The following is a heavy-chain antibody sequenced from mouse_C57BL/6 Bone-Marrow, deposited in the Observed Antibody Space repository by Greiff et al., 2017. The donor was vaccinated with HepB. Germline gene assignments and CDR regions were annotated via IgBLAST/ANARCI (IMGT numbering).Heavy chain of an antibody. CDR2: ISYDGSN. Sequence: EVKLMESGPGLVKPSQSLSLTCSVTGYSITSGYYWNWIRQFPGNKLEWMGYISYDGSNNYNPSLKNRISITHDTSKNQFFLKLNSVTTEDTATYYCARDYYGSSYDYFDYWGQGTTLTVSS. J-gene: IGHJ2*01. V-gene: IGHV3-6*01. D-gene: IGHD1-1*01. CDR3: ARDYYGSSYDYFDY. CDR1: GYSITSGYY.